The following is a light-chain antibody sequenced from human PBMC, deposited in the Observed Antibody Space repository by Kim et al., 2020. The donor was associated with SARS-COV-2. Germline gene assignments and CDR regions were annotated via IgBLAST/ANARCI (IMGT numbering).Light chain of an antibody. CDR3: QQYYTYPWT. J-gene: IGKJ1*01. Sequence: GDRVSITCRASQSINHWLDWYQQKTGDAPKLLISAASNLESGVPSRFSGSASGTEFTDTVSSLQPDDFATYYCQQYYTYPWTFGQGTKVDIK. CDR2: AAS. CDR1: QSINHW. V-gene: IGKV1-5*01.